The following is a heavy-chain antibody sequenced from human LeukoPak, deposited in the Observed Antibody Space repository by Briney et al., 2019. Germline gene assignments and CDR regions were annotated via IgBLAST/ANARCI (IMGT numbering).Heavy chain of an antibody. V-gene: IGHV3-21*01. Sequence: GGSLRLSCAASGFTFSSYSMNWVRQAPGKGLEWVSSISSSSSYIYYADSVKGRLTISRDNAKNSLYLQMNSLRAEDTAVYYCARAGAAAGTNLPDDYWGQGTLVTVSS. CDR3: ARAGAAAGTNLPDDY. CDR2: ISSSSSYI. J-gene: IGHJ4*02. CDR1: GFTFSSYS. D-gene: IGHD6-13*01.